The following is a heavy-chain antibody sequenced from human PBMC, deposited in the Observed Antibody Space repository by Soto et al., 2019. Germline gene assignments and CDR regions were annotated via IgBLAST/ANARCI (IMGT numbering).Heavy chain of an antibody. CDR1: GFSLTSGVG. CDR3: AHIDPEIVTVGGHGGFDY. D-gene: IGHD5-12*01. Sequence: QITLKESGPTLVRPPQTLTLTCTFSGFSLTSGVGVGWIRQPPGKALEWLALIYWDDDKRYSPSLKNRLTITKXPXXXPXXLTMTNVGPVDTATYFCAHIDPEIVTVGGHGGFDYWGQGTLVTVSS. V-gene: IGHV2-5*02. CDR2: IYWDDDK. J-gene: IGHJ4*02.